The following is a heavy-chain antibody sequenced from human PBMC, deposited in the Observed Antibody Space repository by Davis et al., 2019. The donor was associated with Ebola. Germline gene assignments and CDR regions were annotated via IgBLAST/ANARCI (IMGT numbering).Heavy chain of an antibody. CDR1: GGSISSGGYS. V-gene: IGHV3-11*06. CDR3: VRDPALVVTGGGWFFGL. CDR2: MSGDHLYT. J-gene: IGHJ2*01. D-gene: IGHD2-21*02. Sequence: PSETLSLTCAVSGGSISSGGYSWSWIRQAPGKGLEWVSYMSGDHLYTNYADSVRGRFTISRDNAKNSLYLQMNSLRAEDTAVYYCVRDPALVVTGGGWFFGLWGRGTLVTVSS.